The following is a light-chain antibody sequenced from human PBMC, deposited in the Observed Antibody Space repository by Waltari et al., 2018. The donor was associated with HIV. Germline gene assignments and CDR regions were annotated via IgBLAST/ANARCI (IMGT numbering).Light chain of an antibody. CDR2: KDT. CDR1: ALPKQY. Sequence: SYELTQPPSVSVSPGQTARITCSGDALPKQYVYWYQQKPGQATELLIYKDTESPSGIPERFSGATSGTTVTLTISGVQAEDEADYYCHSSDSSGTYVFGTGTKVTVL. CDR3: HSSDSSGTYV. V-gene: IGLV3-25*03. J-gene: IGLJ1*01.